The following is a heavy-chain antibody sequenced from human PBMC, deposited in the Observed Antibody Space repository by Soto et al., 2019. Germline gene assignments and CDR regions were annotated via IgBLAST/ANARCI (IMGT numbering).Heavy chain of an antibody. Sequence: QVQLVQSGAEVKKPGSSVKVSCKASGGTFSSYAISWVRQAPGQGLEWMGGIIPIFGTANYAQKFQGRVTITADESTSTAYMELSSLRSEDTAVYYCASTGGSSSDYYYYGMDVWGQGTTVTVSS. V-gene: IGHV1-69*01. CDR1: GGTFSSYA. CDR3: ASTGGSSSDYYYYGMDV. D-gene: IGHD6-6*01. CDR2: IIPIFGTA. J-gene: IGHJ6*02.